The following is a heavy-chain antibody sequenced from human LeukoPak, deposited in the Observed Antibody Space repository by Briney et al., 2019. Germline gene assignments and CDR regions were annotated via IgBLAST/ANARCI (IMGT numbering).Heavy chain of an antibody. V-gene: IGHV4-59*12. CDR2: IYHSGST. J-gene: IGHJ4*02. CDR1: GGSISSYY. CDR3: ARAYNWNDGRYYFDY. D-gene: IGHD1-20*01. Sequence: SETLSLTCTVSGGSISSYYWSWIRQPPGKGLEWIGYIYHSGSTYYNPSLKSRVTISVDRSKNQFSLKLSSVTAADTAVYYCARAYNWNDGRYYFDYWGQGTLVTVSS.